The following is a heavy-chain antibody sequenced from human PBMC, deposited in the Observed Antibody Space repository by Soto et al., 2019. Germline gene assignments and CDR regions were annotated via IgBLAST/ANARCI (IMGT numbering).Heavy chain of an antibody. D-gene: IGHD3-16*01. CDR3: ARVLGVTNAFDI. CDR1: GGSISSYY. V-gene: IGHV4-59*01. J-gene: IGHJ3*02. Sequence: QVQLQESGPGLVKPSETLSLTCTVSGGSISSYYWSWIRQPPGKGLEWIGYIYYSGSTNYNPSLKSRVTISVDTSKNQFSLKLSSVTAADTAVYYCARVLGVTNAFDIWGQGTMVTVSS. CDR2: IYYSGST.